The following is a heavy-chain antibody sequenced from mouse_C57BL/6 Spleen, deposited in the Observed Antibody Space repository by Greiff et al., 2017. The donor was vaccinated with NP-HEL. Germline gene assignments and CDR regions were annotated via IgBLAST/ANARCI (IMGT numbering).Heavy chain of an antibody. CDR3: ARVGNYYGSSYYFDY. D-gene: IGHD1-1*01. Sequence: VQLQQSGPELVKPGASVKLSCKASGYTFTSYDINWVKQRPGQGLEWIGWIYPRDGSTKYNEKFKGKATLTVDTSSSTAYMELHSLTSEDSAVYFCARVGNYYGSSYYFDYWGQGTTLTVSS. CDR1: GYTFTSYD. V-gene: IGHV1-85*01. J-gene: IGHJ2*01. CDR2: IYPRDGST.